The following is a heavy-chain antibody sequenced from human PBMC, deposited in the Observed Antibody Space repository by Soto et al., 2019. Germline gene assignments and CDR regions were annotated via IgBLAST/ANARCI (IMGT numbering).Heavy chain of an antibody. Sequence: QVQLVQSGAEVKKPGASVKVSCKASGYTFTSYYMHWVRQAPGQGLEWMGIINPSGGSTIYAQKFQGRVTMTRDTSTSTVYMELSSLRSEDTAVYYCARGEAITIFGVVRANWFDPWGQGTLVTVSS. CDR1: GYTFTSYY. CDR2: INPSGGST. D-gene: IGHD3-3*01. CDR3: ARGEAITIFGVVRANWFDP. V-gene: IGHV1-46*01. J-gene: IGHJ5*02.